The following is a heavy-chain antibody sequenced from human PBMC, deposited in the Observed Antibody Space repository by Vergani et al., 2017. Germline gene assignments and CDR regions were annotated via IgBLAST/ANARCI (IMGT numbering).Heavy chain of an antibody. D-gene: IGHD3-9*01. CDR3: ARYYYDILTGRGTSLISNDY. J-gene: IGHJ4*02. CDR1: GYSISSGYY. CDR2: IYHSGST. Sequence: QVQLQESGPGLVKPSETLSLTCAVSGYSISSGYYWGWIRQPPGKGLEWIGSIYHSGSTYYNPSLKSRVTISVDTSKNQFSLKLSSVTAADTAVYYCARYYYDILTGRGTSLISNDYWGQGTLVTVSS. V-gene: IGHV4-38-2*01.